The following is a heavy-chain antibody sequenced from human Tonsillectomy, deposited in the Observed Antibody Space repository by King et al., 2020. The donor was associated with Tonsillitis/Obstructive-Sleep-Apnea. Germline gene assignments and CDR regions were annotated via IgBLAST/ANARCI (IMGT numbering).Heavy chain of an antibody. D-gene: IGHD6-19*01. CDR3: ARIHSYSSGWYEGQFDY. CDR1: GFTFSSYA. CDR2: ISGGGGGT. J-gene: IGHJ4*02. V-gene: IGHV3-23*04. Sequence: VQLVESGGGLVQPGGSLRLSCAASGFTFSSYAMTWVRQAPGKGLEWVSAISGGGGGTYSADFVMGRFTISRDNSKNTLYLQMNTLRAEDTAVYYCARIHSYSSGWYEGQFDYWGQGTLVTVSS.